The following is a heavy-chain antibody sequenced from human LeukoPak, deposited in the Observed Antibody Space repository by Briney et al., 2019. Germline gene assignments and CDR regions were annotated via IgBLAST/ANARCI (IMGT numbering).Heavy chain of an antibody. CDR2: INNKSGRT. J-gene: IGHJ5*02. Sequence: ASVRVSCKTSGYSFTDYYIHWVRQAPGQGLEWMGWINNKSGRTSPARKFQGRVTMTRDPSNTTVYMDMSWLTADDTAIYFCARADFIDAGPYLIGPWGQGTLVTVSS. D-gene: IGHD3-3*01. CDR3: ARADFIDAGPYLIGP. V-gene: IGHV1-2*02. CDR1: GYSFTDYY.